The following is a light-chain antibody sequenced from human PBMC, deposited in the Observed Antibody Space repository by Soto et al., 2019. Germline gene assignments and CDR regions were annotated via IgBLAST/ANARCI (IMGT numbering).Light chain of an antibody. CDR2: EGS. Sequence: QSVLTQPASVSGSPGQSITISCTGTSSDVRSYNLVSWYQQHPGKAPKLMIYEGSKRPSGVSNRFSGSKSGNTASLTISGLQAEDEADYYCCSYAGSSVFGTGAKVTVL. CDR3: CSYAGSSV. J-gene: IGLJ1*01. CDR1: SSDVRSYNL. V-gene: IGLV2-23*01.